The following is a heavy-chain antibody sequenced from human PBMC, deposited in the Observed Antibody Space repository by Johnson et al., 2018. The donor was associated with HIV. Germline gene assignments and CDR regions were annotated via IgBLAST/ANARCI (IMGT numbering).Heavy chain of an antibody. Sequence: QVPLVESGGGLVQPGLSLTLPCPASGFTFTSFAMPWVRQAPGQGPPWVSVISFDATNSSDSDSVDVKARFTLSSDNSKNTLFLQMNSLRPEDTAVYHCARDPIAFRNYYGSGSAFDIWGQGTMVTVSS. J-gene: IGHJ3*02. CDR1: GFTFTSFA. V-gene: IGHV3-30-3*01. D-gene: IGHD3-10*01. CDR2: ISFDATNS. CDR3: ARDPIAFRNYYGSGSAFDI.